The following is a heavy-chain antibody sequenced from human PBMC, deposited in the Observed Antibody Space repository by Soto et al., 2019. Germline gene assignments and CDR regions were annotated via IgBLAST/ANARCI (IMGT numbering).Heavy chain of an antibody. CDR3: TTDWVLTLWQPVHRGGY. Sequence: GGSLRLSCAASGFTFSNACMNWVRHAPGKGLEWVGRIKSKTDGGTTDYAAPVKGRFTISRDDSKNTLYLQMNSLKTEDTAVYYCTTDWVLTLWQPVHRGGYWGQGT. D-gene: IGHD6-6*01. J-gene: IGHJ4*02. CDR2: IKSKTDGGTT. V-gene: IGHV3-15*07. CDR1: GFTFSNAC.